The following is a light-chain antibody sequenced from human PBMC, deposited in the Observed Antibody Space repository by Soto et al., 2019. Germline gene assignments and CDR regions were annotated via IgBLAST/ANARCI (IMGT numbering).Light chain of an antibody. CDR2: DAS. J-gene: IGKJ4*01. V-gene: IGKV3-15*01. CDR3: QQYDRWPVT. CDR1: QSVTTN. Sequence: EVVMTQSPAPLSVSPGERVTFSCRASQSVTTNLAWYQHKPGQSPRLLISDASTGASGIPPRFSGSGSGTEFTQTIDRLQSADFAVYYCQQYDRWPVTFGGGTKVEIK.